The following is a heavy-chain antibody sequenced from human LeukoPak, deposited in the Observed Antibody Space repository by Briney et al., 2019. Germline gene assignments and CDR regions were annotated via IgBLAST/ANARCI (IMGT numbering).Heavy chain of an antibody. D-gene: IGHD3-16*01. CDR2: VSSSSSFI. Sequence: GGSLRLSCAASGFTFSNYCMNWVRQAPGKGLEWVSSVSSSSSFIYYADSVEGRFTISRDNAKNSLYMQMNSLRAEDTAVYYCARGMEFGVTSGFDSWGQGTLLTVSS. CDR3: ARGMEFGVTSGFDS. CDR1: GFTFSNYC. V-gene: IGHV3-21*01. J-gene: IGHJ4*02.